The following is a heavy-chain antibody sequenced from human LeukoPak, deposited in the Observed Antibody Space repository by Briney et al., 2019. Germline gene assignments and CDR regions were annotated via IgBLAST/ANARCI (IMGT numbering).Heavy chain of an antibody. D-gene: IGHD5-18*01. J-gene: IGHJ4*02. Sequence: SETLSLTCTVSGGSISSNSYYWGWIRQPPGTGLEYIGSIYYSGSTYYNPSLKSRVTISVDTSKNQFFLRLSSVTAADTAMYYCARRGYNFGYFDYWGQGTLVTVSS. V-gene: IGHV4-39*01. CDR2: IYYSGST. CDR1: GGSISSNSYY. CDR3: ARRGYNFGYFDY.